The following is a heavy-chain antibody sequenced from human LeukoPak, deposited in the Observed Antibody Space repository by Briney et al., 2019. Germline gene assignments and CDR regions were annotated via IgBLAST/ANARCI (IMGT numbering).Heavy chain of an antibody. D-gene: IGHD5-18*01. Sequence: GGSLRLSCAASGFTFSSYWMHWVRQAPGKGLVWVSRINNDGSSTSYADSVKGRFTISRDNAKNTLYLQMNSLRAEDTAVYYCARDLKYSYGPPSWFDPWGQGTLVTVSS. CDR1: GFTFSSYW. CDR2: INNDGSST. V-gene: IGHV3-74*01. CDR3: ARDLKYSYGPPSWFDP. J-gene: IGHJ5*02.